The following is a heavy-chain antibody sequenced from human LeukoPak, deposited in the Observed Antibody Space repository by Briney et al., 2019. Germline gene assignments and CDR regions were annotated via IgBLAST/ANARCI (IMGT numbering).Heavy chain of an antibody. D-gene: IGHD3-10*01. CDR3: AGGYGSGVMSPYALDV. Sequence: SVKVSCKASGVTFSDYPISWVRQAPGQGPEWMGGIVPRFAAADYAQQFQGRVTITTDMYTTTAYMELSSLTSDDTAIYYCAGGYGSGVMSPYALDVWGTGTTVVVSS. CDR1: GVTFSDYP. J-gene: IGHJ6*04. V-gene: IGHV1-69*05. CDR2: IVPRFAAA.